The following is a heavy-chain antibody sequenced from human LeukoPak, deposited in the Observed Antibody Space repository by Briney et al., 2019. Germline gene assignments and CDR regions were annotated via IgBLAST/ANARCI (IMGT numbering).Heavy chain of an antibody. CDR1: GFTFSSYG. J-gene: IGHJ6*02. Sequence: GGSLRLSCAASGFTFSSYGMHWVRQAPGKGLEWVAFIRYDGSNKYYADSVKGRFTISRDNSKNTLYLQMNSLRAEDTAVYYCAKATMVREVDISYYYYGMDVWGQGTTVTVSS. CDR3: AKATMVREVDISYYYYGMDV. V-gene: IGHV3-30*02. D-gene: IGHD3-10*01. CDR2: IRYDGSNK.